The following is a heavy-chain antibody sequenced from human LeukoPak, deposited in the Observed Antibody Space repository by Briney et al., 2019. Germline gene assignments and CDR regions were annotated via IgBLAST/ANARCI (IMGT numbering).Heavy chain of an antibody. D-gene: IGHD5-18*01. CDR2: LLHTGRT. Sequence: SETLSLTCTVSGGSISSSGYYWVWIRQPPGKGLEWIGSLLHTGRTYYNPSLKSRVTVSVDTSRNQFSLKLSSVTAADTAVYYCARKPSEKIDWDTAMVIAPYEAVAGLYYFDYWGQGTLVTVSS. CDR3: ARKPSEKIDWDTAMVIAPYEAVAGLYYFDY. V-gene: IGHV4-39*01. CDR1: GGSISSSGYY. J-gene: IGHJ4*02.